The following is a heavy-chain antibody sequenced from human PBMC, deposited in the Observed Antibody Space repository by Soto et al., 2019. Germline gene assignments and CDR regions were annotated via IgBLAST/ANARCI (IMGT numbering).Heavy chain of an antibody. V-gene: IGHV1-46*01. CDR3: AREGGDTALGY. J-gene: IGHJ4*02. Sequence: QVQLVQSGAEVKKPGASVKVSCKASGYTFTSYYMHWVRQAPGQGLEWMGIINPSGGSTSYAQKFQGGVTMTRDTSTSTVYMELSSLRSEDTAVYYCAREGGDTALGYWGQGTLVTVSS. D-gene: IGHD5-18*01. CDR2: INPSGGST. CDR1: GYTFTSYY.